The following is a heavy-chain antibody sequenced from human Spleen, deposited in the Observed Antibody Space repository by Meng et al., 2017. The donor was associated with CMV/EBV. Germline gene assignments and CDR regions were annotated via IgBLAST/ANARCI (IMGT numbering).Heavy chain of an antibody. D-gene: IGHD1-26*01. CDR2: INHSGST. CDR1: GGSFSGYY. Sequence: SETLSLTCAVYGGSFSGYYWSWIRQPPGKGLEWIGEINHSGSTNYNPSLKSRVTMSVDTSKNQFSLKLSSVTAADTAIYYCAKVKWVAAHLNYYYGMDVWAQGTAVTVSS. J-gene: IGHJ6*02. CDR3: AKVKWVAAHLNYYYGMDV. V-gene: IGHV4-34*01.